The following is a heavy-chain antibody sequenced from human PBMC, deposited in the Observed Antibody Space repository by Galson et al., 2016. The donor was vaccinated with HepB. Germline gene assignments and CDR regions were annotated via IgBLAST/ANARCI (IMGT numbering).Heavy chain of an antibody. J-gene: IGHJ6*02. D-gene: IGHD2-15*01. V-gene: IGHV3-15*05. Sequence: SLRLSCAASGFSFDNAWMSWVRQAPGKGLEWVGRIKSKTDGGTTDYAAPVKGRCTISRDDSKHTLYLEMISLKIEDTALYYCTTVNCSGGSCYGVWFYGIDVWGQGTTVTVSS. CDR2: IKSKTDGGTT. CDR1: GFSFDNAW. CDR3: TTVNCSGGSCYGVWFYGIDV.